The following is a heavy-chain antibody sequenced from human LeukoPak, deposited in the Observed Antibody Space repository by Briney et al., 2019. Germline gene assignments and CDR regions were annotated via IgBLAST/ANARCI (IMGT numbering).Heavy chain of an antibody. D-gene: IGHD3-3*01. V-gene: IGHV3-23*01. CDR1: GFTFSNYG. Sequence: GGSLRLSCAASGFTFSNYGMNWVRQAPGKGLEWVSGISPSGDITYYADSVKGRFTISRDNSKNTVYLQVNSLRAEDTAMYYCARGSRFGVVERDAFDIWGQGTMVTVSS. CDR2: ISPSGDIT. J-gene: IGHJ3*02. CDR3: ARGSRFGVVERDAFDI.